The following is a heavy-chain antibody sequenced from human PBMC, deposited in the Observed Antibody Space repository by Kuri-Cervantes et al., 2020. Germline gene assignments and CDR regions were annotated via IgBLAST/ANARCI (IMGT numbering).Heavy chain of an antibody. CDR3: ARGSATVSTTNDY. J-gene: IGHJ4*02. CDR2: ISGSGGST. V-gene: IGHV3-23*01. D-gene: IGHD2-15*01. CDR1: GFTFSSYA. Sequence: GESLKISCAASGFTFSSYAMSWVRQAPGKGLEWVSAISGSGGSTYYADSVKGRFTISRDNSKNTLYLQMNSLRAEDTAVYYCARGSATVSTTNDYWGQGTLVTVSS.